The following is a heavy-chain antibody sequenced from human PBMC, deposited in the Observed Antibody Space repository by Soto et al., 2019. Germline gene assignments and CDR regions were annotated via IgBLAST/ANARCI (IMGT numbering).Heavy chain of an antibody. D-gene: IGHD5-12*01. J-gene: IGHJ4*02. V-gene: IGHV3-23*01. CDR1: GFTFSTYA. Sequence: GGSLRLSCGASGFTFSTYAMSWVRQAPGKGLEWVSAISGNGLNTDYSDSVKGRFTISRDNSKNTLYLQMNSLRAEDTAVYYCATFRDGYNFDYWGQGTLVTVSS. CDR3: ATFRDGYNFDY. CDR2: ISGNGLNT.